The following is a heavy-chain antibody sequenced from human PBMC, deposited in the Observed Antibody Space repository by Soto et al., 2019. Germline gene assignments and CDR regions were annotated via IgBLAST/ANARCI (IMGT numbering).Heavy chain of an antibody. D-gene: IGHD3-10*01. CDR2: IWYDGSNK. J-gene: IGHJ3*02. CDR1: GFTFSSYG. Sequence: PGGSLRLSCAASGFTFSSYGMHWVRQAPGKGLEWVAVIWYDGSNKYYADSVKGRFTISRDNSKNTLYLQMNSLRAEDTAVYYCARSAREGSESYYLNAFDIWGQGTMVTVSS. CDR3: ARSAREGSESYYLNAFDI. V-gene: IGHV3-33*01.